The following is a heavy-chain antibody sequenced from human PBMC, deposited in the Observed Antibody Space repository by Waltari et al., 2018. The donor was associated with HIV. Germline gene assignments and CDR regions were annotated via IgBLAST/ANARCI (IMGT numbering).Heavy chain of an antibody. J-gene: IGHJ5*02. CDR3: AREYRRSGMFGP. V-gene: IGHV3-21*06. Sequence: EEQLLESGGGLVKPGGSLRLTRAASGFTFRSYYMNWVRQGPGKGLEWVSSMCSSGKYIYYADSVKGRFTIRRDNAKNSLYLQMNSLRVEDTATYYCAREYRRSGMFGPWGQGTLVTVSS. D-gene: IGHD1-26*01. CDR2: MCSSGKYI. CDR1: GFTFRSYY.